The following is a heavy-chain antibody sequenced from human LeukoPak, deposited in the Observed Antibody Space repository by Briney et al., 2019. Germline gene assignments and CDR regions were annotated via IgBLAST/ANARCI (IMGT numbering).Heavy chain of an antibody. CDR3: ARVISEGFLDV. V-gene: IGHV3-53*04. J-gene: IGHJ6*02. D-gene: IGHD3-3*01. Sequence: PGGSLRLSCAASGFNVGSNYMSWVRQSPGKGLDYLSVIFSDGRTYYGDSVKGRFTISRNNFKNMLYLQMDSLRVEDTAVYYCARVISEGFLDVWGQETTVTVSS. CDR1: GFNVGSNY. CDR2: IFSDGRT.